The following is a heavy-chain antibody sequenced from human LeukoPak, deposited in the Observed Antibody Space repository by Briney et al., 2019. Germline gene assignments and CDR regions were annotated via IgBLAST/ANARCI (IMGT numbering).Heavy chain of an antibody. V-gene: IGHV3-23*01. D-gene: IGHD1-1*01. CDR2: ISGGGGST. CDR3: AKGLRGTPVDY. Sequence: PGGSLRLSCAASGFTFSNYVMSWVRQAPGKGLEWVSAISGGGGSTYYADSAKGRFTISRDNSKNTLYLQMNSLRAEDTAVYYCAKGLRGTPVDYWGQGTLVTVSS. J-gene: IGHJ4*02. CDR1: GFTFSNYV.